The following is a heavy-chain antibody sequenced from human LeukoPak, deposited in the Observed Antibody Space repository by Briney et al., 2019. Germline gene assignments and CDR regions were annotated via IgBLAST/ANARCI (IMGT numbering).Heavy chain of an antibody. CDR1: GYTFTSNY. J-gene: IGHJ4*02. V-gene: IGHV1-46*01. Sequence: ASVKVSCKAFGYTFTSNYMHWVRQAPGQGPEWMGVISPSGGSTTYAQKFQGRVTLTRDMSTSTDYLELSSLRSEDTAVYYCARDQRLWWSRGVYYFDYWGQGTLVTVSS. CDR3: ARDQRLWWSRGVYYFDY. CDR2: ISPSGGST. D-gene: IGHD2-21*01.